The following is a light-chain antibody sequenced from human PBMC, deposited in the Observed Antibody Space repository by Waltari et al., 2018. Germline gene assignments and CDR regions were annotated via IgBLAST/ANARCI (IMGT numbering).Light chain of an antibody. CDR2: GSS. J-gene: IGKJ5*01. CDR3: QQYGGSPPIT. CDR1: QSVSSNY. V-gene: IGKV3-20*01. Sequence: EIVLTQSPGTLSLSPRERATLYCRASQSVSSNYLVWYQQKPGQAPRLLIYGSSSRATGIPDRFSGSGSGTDFTLTISRLEPEDFAVYYCQQYGGSPPITFGQGTRLEIK.